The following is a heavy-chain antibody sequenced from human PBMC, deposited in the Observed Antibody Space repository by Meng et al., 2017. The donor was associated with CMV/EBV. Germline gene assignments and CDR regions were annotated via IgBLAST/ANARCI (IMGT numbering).Heavy chain of an antibody. D-gene: IGHD5-12*01. CDR2: INPNSGGT. CDR3: ARDEGGYSAETRYDY. CDR1: GYTFTGYY. Sequence: ASVKVSCKASGYTFTGYYMHWVRQAPGQGLEWMGWINPNSGGTNYAQKFQGRFTMTRDTSISTAYMELSRLRSDDTAVYYCARDEGGYSAETRYDYWGQGTLVTVSS. V-gene: IGHV1-2*02. J-gene: IGHJ4*02.